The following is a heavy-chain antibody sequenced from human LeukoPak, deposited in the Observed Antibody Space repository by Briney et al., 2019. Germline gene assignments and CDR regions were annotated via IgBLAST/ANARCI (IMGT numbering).Heavy chain of an antibody. CDR2: INWNSNSI. CDR3: AKGTTANRGDLDY. Sequence: GGSLRLSCAASGFIFNDYAMHWVRQAPGKGLEWVSGINWNSNSIGYADSVKGRFTISRDNTKNSLFLQMNSLRAEDTALYFCAKGTTANRGDLDYWGQGTLVTVSS. CDR1: GFIFNDYA. V-gene: IGHV3-9*01. J-gene: IGHJ4*02. D-gene: IGHD7-27*01.